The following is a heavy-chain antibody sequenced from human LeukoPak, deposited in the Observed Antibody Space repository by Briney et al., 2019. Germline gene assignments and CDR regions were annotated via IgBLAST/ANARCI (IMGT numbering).Heavy chain of an antibody. Sequence: SETLSLTCTVSGGSISSSSYYWGWIRQPPGKGLARIGSISYTGNTYYNPSLKSRVTIFVDTSRNQFSLKLTSVTDADTAVYYCATGVRGWGQGTLVTVSS. D-gene: IGHD3-10*01. CDR1: GGSISSSSYY. J-gene: IGHJ4*02. V-gene: IGHV4-39*01. CDR3: ATGVRG. CDR2: ISYTGNT.